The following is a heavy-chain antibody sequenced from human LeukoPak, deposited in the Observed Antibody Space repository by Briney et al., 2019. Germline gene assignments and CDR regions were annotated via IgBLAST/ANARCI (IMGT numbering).Heavy chain of an antibody. V-gene: IGHV3-23*01. J-gene: IGHJ3*02. CDR1: GFTFSSYA. Sequence: PGGSLRLSCAASGFTFSSYATSWVRQAPGKGLEWVSAISGSGGSTYYADSVRGRFTISRDNARNSLYLQMSSLRAEDTAVYYCARTPGYAYLDIWGQGTMVTVSS. CDR2: ISGSGGST. D-gene: IGHD2-2*01. CDR3: ARTPGYAYLDI.